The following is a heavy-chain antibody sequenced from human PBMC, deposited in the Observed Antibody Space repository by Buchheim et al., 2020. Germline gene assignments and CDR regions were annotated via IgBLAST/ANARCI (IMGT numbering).Heavy chain of an antibody. Sequence: EVQLLESGGGLVQPGGSLRLSCAASGFTFSSYAMSWVRQGPGKGLEWGSGISGSGGGTYYADSVKGRFTISRDNSKNTLYLQMNSLRAEDTAVYYCAKDPYSSTWYTGWDYWGQGTL. V-gene: IGHV3-23*01. CDR2: ISGSGGGT. D-gene: IGHD6-13*01. J-gene: IGHJ4*02. CDR1: GFTFSSYA. CDR3: AKDPYSSTWYTGWDY.